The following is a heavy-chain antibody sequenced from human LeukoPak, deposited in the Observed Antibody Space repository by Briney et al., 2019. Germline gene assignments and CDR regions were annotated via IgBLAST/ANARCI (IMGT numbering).Heavy chain of an antibody. CDR3: ARELAAAGHYFDY. V-gene: IGHV4-31*03. CDR2: IYYSGST. CDR1: GGSISSGGYY. Sequence: SETLSLTCTVSGGSISSGGYYWSWIRQHPGKGLEWIGYIYYSGSTYYNPSLKSRVTISVDTSKNQFSLKLSSVTAADTAVYYCARELAAAGHYFDYWGQGTLVTVSS. J-gene: IGHJ4*02. D-gene: IGHD6-13*01.